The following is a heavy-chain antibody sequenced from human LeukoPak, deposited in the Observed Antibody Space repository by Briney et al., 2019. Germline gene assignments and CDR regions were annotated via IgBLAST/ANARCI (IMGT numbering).Heavy chain of an antibody. CDR3: AAEIYGGNTDCCTFDF. Sequence: SVKVSCKASGGTFSSYAISWVRQAPGQGLEWMGGIIPIFGTANYAQTLQGRITITRDMSTSTAYMKLTSLRSDDTAVYYCAAEIYGGNTDCCTFDFWGPGTPVTVSS. CDR2: IIPIFGTA. CDR1: GGTFSSYA. J-gene: IGHJ3*01. V-gene: IGHV1-69*05. D-gene: IGHD4-23*01.